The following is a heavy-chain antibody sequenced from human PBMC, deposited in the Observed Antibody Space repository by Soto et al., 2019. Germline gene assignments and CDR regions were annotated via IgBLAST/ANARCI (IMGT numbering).Heavy chain of an antibody. D-gene: IGHD2-8*01. CDR3: ARSFKWALDH. Sequence: SQTLSLTCVISGDSVSTNSVGWHWIRQSPSRGLEWLGRTYYRSKWYNDYAVSVKSRITINPDTSRNQFSLQLNSVTAEDTAVYYCARSFKWALDHWGQGTPVTVSS. CDR1: GDSVSTNSVG. V-gene: IGHV6-1*01. CDR2: TYYRSKWYN. J-gene: IGHJ4*02.